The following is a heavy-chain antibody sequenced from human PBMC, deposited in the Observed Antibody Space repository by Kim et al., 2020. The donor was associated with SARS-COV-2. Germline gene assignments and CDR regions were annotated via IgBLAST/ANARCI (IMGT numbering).Heavy chain of an antibody. CDR3: TTVWGSGWNYYYYGMDV. Sequence: GGSLRLSCAASGFTFSNAWMSWVRQAPGKGLEWVGRIKSKTDGGTTDYAAPVKGRFTISRDDSKNTLYLQMNSLKTEDTAVYYCTTVWGSGWNYYYYGMDVWGQGTTVTVSS. D-gene: IGHD6-25*01. CDR2: IKSKTDGGTT. CDR1: GFTFSNAW. J-gene: IGHJ6*02. V-gene: IGHV3-15*01.